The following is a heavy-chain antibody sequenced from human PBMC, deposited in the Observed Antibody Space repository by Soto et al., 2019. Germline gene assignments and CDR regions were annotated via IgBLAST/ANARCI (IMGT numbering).Heavy chain of an antibody. CDR3: ARESGYSYGYLYYYYGMDV. CDR2: INHSGST. J-gene: IGHJ6*02. V-gene: IGHV4-34*01. CDR1: GGSFSGYY. D-gene: IGHD5-18*01. Sequence: SETLSLTCAVYGGSFSGYYWSWIRQPPGKGLEWIGEINHSGSTNYNPSLKSRVTISVDTSKNQFSLKLSSVTAADTAVYYCARESGYSYGYLYYYYGMDVCGQGTTVTVSS.